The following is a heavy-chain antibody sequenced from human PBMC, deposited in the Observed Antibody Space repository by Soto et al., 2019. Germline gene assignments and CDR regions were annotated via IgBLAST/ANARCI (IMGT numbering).Heavy chain of an antibody. D-gene: IGHD3-10*01. CDR1: GFDFSNYA. CDR2: ISSDGVAT. J-gene: IGHJ6*01. Sequence: QVQLVESGGGVVQPGRSLRLSCVASGFDFSNYAMHWVRQAPGRGLEWVGFISSDGVATYYAGSVRGRFTISRDNSKNPLYLEMGSLRPDDTSVYYCARDILLWEDEGLDYGMDVWGQGTTV. V-gene: IGHV3-30*04. CDR3: ARDILLWEDEGLDYGMDV.